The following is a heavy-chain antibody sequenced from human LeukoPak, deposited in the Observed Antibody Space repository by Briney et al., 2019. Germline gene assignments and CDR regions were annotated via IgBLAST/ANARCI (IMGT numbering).Heavy chain of an antibody. CDR1: GFTFDDYT. J-gene: IGHJ3*02. V-gene: IGHV3-23*01. CDR2: ISGSGGST. D-gene: IGHD5-18*01. Sequence: GGSLRLSCAASGFTFDDYTMHWVRQAPGKGLGWVSAISGSGGSTYYADSVKGRFTISRDNSKNTLYLQMNSLRAEDTAVYYCAKCQGDTWEIRRFGAFDIWGQGTMVTVSS. CDR3: AKCQGDTWEIRRFGAFDI.